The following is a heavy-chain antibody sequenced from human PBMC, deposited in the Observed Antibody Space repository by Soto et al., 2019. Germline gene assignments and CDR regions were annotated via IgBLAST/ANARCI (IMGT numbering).Heavy chain of an antibody. Sequence: SETLSLTCTVSGGSISSSSYYWGWIRQPPGKGLDWIGSIFYSGSTYYNPSLKSRVTISVDTSKNQFSLKLTSVTAADTAVYYCACIFSGGYSYGFSYYGMDVWGQGTTVT. CDR1: GGSISSSSYY. CDR3: ACIFSGGYSYGFSYYGMDV. CDR2: IFYSGST. J-gene: IGHJ6*02. D-gene: IGHD5-18*01. V-gene: IGHV4-39*01.